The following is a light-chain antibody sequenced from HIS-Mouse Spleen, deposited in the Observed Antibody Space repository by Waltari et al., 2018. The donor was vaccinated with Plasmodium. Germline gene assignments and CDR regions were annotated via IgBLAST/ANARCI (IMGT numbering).Light chain of an antibody. J-gene: IGLJ2*01. CDR1: NWGGTY. Sequence: SSEPTQAPPASVSPRQTASITCSRANWGGTYDCCKQQKQGQSPGLVIYQDSKRPSGIPERFSGSNSGNTATLTISGTQAMDEADYYCQAWDSSTVVFGGGTKLTVL. CDR3: QAWDSSTVV. CDR2: QDS. V-gene: IGLV3-1*01.